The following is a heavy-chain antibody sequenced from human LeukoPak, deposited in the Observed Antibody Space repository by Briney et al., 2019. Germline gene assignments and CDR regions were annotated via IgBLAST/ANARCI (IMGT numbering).Heavy chain of an antibody. V-gene: IGHV4-4*02. Sequence: SGTLSLTCAVSGGSISSSNWWSWVRQPPGKGLEWIGEIYHSGSTNYNPSLKSRVTISVDKSKNQFSLKLSSVTAADTAVYYCARERASSSWLGAFDIWGQGTMVTVSS. J-gene: IGHJ3*02. D-gene: IGHD6-13*01. CDR2: IYHSGST. CDR3: ARERASSSWLGAFDI. CDR1: GGSISSSNW.